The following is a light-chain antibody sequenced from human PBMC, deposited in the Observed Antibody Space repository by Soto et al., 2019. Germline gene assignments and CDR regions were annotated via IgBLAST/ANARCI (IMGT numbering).Light chain of an antibody. Sequence: QTVVSQESSVTVSPGETVTLTCGSNTGPVTNDHFPIWFQQKPGQPPTTLIYSTTYTKSWTPARFSGSLLGGKAALTLSGVRPEDEAVYYCLLYYGGPQIFGGGTKLTVL. J-gene: IGLJ2*01. CDR2: STT. CDR3: LLYYGGPQI. V-gene: IGLV7-43*01. CDR1: TGPVTNDHF.